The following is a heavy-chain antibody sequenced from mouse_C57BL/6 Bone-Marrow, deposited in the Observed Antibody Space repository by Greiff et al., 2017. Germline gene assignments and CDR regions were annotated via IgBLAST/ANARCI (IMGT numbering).Heavy chain of an antibody. CDR3: ARASIRPY. Sequence: EVKVVESEGGLVQPGSSMKLSCTASGFTFSDYYMAWVRQVPEKGLEWVANINHDGSSTYYLDSLKSRFILSRDNAKNILYLQMSSLKSEDTASYYCARASIRPYWGQGTLVTVSA. CDR2: INHDGSST. CDR1: GFTFSDYY. V-gene: IGHV5-16*01. J-gene: IGHJ3*01. D-gene: IGHD1-2*01.